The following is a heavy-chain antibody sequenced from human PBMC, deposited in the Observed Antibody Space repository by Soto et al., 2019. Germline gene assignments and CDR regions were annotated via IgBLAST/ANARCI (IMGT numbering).Heavy chain of an antibody. CDR2: IIPIFGTA. CDR1: GGTFSSYA. CDR3: ARRNKYGSGSTDYGMDV. J-gene: IGHJ6*02. Sequence: GASVKVSCKASGGTFSSYAISWVRQAPGQGLEWMGGIIPIFGTANYAQKFQGRVTITADESTSTAYMELSSLRSEDTAVYYCARRNKYGSGSTDYGMDVWGQGTTVTVSS. D-gene: IGHD3-10*01. V-gene: IGHV1-69*13.